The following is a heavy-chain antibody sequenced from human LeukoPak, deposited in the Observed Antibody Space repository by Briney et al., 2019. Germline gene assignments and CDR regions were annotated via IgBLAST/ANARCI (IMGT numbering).Heavy chain of an antibody. Sequence: GASVKVSCKASGYTFTSYGIIWVRQAPGQGLEWMGWISAYNGNTNYAQKRQGRVTMTTDTSTSTAYMELKSLRYDDTAVYYCARDANSLYYGSGSYSRYFDYWGQGTLVTVSS. CDR2: ISAYNGNT. J-gene: IGHJ4*02. D-gene: IGHD3-10*01. CDR1: GYTFTSYG. V-gene: IGHV1-18*01. CDR3: ARDANSLYYGSGSYSRYFDY.